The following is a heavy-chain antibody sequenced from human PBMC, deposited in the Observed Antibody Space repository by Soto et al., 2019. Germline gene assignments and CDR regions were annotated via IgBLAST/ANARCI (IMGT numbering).Heavy chain of an antibody. V-gene: IGHV4-31*03. CDR2: IYYSGST. CDR1: GASISSGGYY. Sequence: TLSLTGPVSGASISSGGYYWSWIRQHPGKGLEWIGYIYYSGSTYYNPSLKSRVTISVDTSKNQFSLKLSSVTAADTAVYYCAREGQSAPNYYGMDVWGQGTTVTVSS. J-gene: IGHJ6*02. CDR3: AREGQSAPNYYGMDV.